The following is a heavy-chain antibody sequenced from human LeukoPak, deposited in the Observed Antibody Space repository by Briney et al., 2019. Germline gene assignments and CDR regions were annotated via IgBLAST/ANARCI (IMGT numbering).Heavy chain of an antibody. J-gene: IGHJ6*03. CDR3: ARASSPSWYYYYYYVGV. Sequence: ASVKVSCKASGYTFTSYGISWVRQAPGQGLEWMGWMNPNSGNAGYAQKFQGRVTMTRNTSISTAYMELSSLRSEDTAVYYCARASSPSWYYYYYYVGVWGKGTTVTVSS. D-gene: IGHD2-2*01. V-gene: IGHV1-8*02. CDR2: MNPNSGNA. CDR1: GYTFTSYG.